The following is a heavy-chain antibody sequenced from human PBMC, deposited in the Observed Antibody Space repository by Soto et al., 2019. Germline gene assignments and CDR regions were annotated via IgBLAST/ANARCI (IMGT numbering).Heavy chain of an antibody. J-gene: IGHJ6*02. CDR3: VKDGLRYCSSTSCYPYYYGMDV. CDR1: GFTFSSYA. V-gene: IGHV3-64D*08. CDR2: ISSNGGST. Sequence: GGSLRLSCSASGFTFSSYAMHWVRQAPGKGLEYVSAISSNGGSTYYADSVKGRFTISRDNSKNTLYLQMSSLRAEDTAVYYCVKDGLRYCSSTSCYPYYYGMDVWGQGTTVTVSS. D-gene: IGHD2-2*01.